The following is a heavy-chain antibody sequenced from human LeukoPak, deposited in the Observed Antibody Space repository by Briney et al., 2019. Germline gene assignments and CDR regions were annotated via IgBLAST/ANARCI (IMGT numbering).Heavy chain of an antibody. D-gene: IGHD1-14*01. CDR2: CTVNEGII. CDR3: ARDPIAGAPDYLDF. J-gene: IGHJ4*02. V-gene: IGHV3-30-3*01. Sequence: TGGSLRLSSEASGFTFTDFILHWVPQAPGKGLEWVAVCTVNEGIIIYADSVKGRFTISRDNSKNTLYLQMNSLGTDDMGIYYCARDPIAGAPDYLDFWGQGTLVTASS. CDR1: GFTFTDFI.